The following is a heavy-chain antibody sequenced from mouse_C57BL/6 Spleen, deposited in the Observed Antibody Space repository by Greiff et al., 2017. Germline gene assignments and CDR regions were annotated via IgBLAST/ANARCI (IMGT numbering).Heavy chain of an antibody. V-gene: IGHV1-82*01. J-gene: IGHJ3*01. CDR3: ARWSYGYDGWFAY. CDR1: GYAFSSSW. Sequence: VQLQQSGPELVKPGASVKISCKASGYAFSSSWMNWVKQRPGTGLEWIGRIYPGDGDTNYNGKFKGKATLTADKSSSTAYMQLSSLTSEDSAVYFCARWSYGYDGWFAYWGQGTLVTVSA. D-gene: IGHD2-2*01. CDR2: IYPGDGDT.